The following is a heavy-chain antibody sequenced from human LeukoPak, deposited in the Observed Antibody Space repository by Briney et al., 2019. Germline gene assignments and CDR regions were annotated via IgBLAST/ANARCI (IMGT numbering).Heavy chain of an antibody. J-gene: IGHJ4*02. CDR2: IKQDGSEK. CDR3: ASSDIVATILDY. Sequence: GGSLRLSCATSGFTSSSYWMSWVRQAPGKGLEWVANIKQDGSEKYYVDSVKGRFTISRDNAKNSLYLQMNSLRAEDTAVYYCASSDIVATILDYWGQGTLVTVSS. CDR1: GFTSSSYW. V-gene: IGHV3-7*03. D-gene: IGHD5-12*01.